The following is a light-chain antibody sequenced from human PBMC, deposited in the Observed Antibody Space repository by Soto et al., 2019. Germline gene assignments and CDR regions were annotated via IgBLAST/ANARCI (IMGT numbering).Light chain of an antibody. V-gene: IGKV1-9*01. CDR2: DAS. Sequence: DIQLTQSPSFLSASVGDRVTIACRASQGISTYLAWYQQKLGKAPKLLIYDASTLQSGVPSRFSGSRSGTEFTLTISSLQPDDFATYYCQQYRAFGQGTKVDIK. J-gene: IGKJ1*01. CDR3: QQYRA. CDR1: QGISTY.